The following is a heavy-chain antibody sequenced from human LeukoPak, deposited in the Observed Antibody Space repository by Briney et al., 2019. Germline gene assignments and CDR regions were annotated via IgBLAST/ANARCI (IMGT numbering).Heavy chain of an antibody. D-gene: IGHD3-22*01. Sequence: PSETLSLTCTVSGGSISSSSYYWGWIRQPPGKGLEWIGSIYYSGSTYYNPSLKSRVTISVDTSKNQFSLKLSSVTAADTAVYYCARRQGIVVVTADYWGQGTLVTVSS. CDR1: GGSISSSSYY. J-gene: IGHJ4*02. CDR2: IYYSGST. V-gene: IGHV4-39*01. CDR3: ARRQGIVVVTADY.